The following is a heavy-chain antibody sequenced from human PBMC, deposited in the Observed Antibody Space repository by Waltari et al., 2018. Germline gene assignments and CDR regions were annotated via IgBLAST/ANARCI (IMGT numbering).Heavy chain of an antibody. CDR2: VDPEDGET. Sequence: EVQLVQSGAEVKKPGATVKISCKVSGYTFTDYYMHWVQQAPGKGLEWMGLVDPEDGETIYAEKFQGRVTITADTSTDTAYMELSSLRSEDTAVYYCATLPVYYDSSGYYNGDAFDIWGQGTMVTVSS. CDR3: ATLPVYYDSSGYYNGDAFDI. J-gene: IGHJ3*02. D-gene: IGHD3-22*01. CDR1: GYTFTDYY. V-gene: IGHV1-69-2*01.